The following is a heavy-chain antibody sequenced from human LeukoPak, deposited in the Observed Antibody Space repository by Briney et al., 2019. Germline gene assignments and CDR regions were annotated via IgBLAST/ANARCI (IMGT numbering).Heavy chain of an antibody. CDR3: ARVGPKDAFDI. Sequence: SETLSLTCTVSGGSISSYYWSWIRQPPGKGLEWIGYIYYNGNSNYKPSLKSRVSISLDTSKNQFSLRLSSVTAADTAVYYCARVGPKDAFDIWGQGTMVTVSS. CDR1: GGSISSYY. V-gene: IGHV4-59*08. CDR2: IYYNGNS. D-gene: IGHD3/OR15-3a*01. J-gene: IGHJ3*02.